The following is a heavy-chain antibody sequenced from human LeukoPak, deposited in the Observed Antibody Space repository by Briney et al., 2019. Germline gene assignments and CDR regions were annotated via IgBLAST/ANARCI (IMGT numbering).Heavy chain of an antibody. Sequence: ASVKVSCKASGYTFTSYGISWVRQAPGQGLEWMGWISAYNGNTNYAQKLQGRVTMTTDTSTSTAYMELRSLRSDDTAVYYCARSDNYYGSGSYYQNWGQGTLVTVSS. CDR2: ISAYNGNT. CDR1: GYTFTSYG. V-gene: IGHV1-18*01. D-gene: IGHD3-10*01. J-gene: IGHJ4*02. CDR3: ARSDNYYGSGSYYQN.